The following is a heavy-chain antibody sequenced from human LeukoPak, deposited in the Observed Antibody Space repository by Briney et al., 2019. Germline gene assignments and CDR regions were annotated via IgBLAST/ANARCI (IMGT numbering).Heavy chain of an antibody. D-gene: IGHD1-14*01. V-gene: IGHV1-2*02. CDR1: GYTFTGYY. CDR3: ASDPKPGY. CDR2: VDPDSGAT. Sequence: GASVKVSCKASGYTFTGYYMHWVRQAPGEGLEWMGWVDPDSGATNYAQKFQGRVTMTWDTSIRTAYMELNYLTSDDTALYYCASDPKPGYWGQGTLLTDSS. J-gene: IGHJ4*02.